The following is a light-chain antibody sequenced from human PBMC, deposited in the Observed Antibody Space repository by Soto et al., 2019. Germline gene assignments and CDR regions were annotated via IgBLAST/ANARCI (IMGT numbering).Light chain of an antibody. CDR2: AAY. CDR1: QNVANY. CDR3: QQTYSSPLT. Sequence: DIQMTQSPSSLSASVGDGVTITCRASQNVANYLNWYQQKPGKAPKLLIFAAYILQTGVPSRFTGGGSGTDFTLTISSLQPDDYATYFWQQTYSSPLTFGGGTKVDIK. V-gene: IGKV1-39*01. J-gene: IGKJ4*01.